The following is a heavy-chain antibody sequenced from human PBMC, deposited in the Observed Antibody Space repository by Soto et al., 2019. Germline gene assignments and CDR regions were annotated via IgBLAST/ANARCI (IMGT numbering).Heavy chain of an antibody. CDR1: GFTFSSYA. CDR3: AREQLWFITGSDY. D-gene: IGHD5-18*01. J-gene: IGHJ4*02. CDR2: ISYDGSNK. Sequence: GGSLRLSCAASGFTFSSYAMHWVRQAPGKGLEWVAVISYDGSNKYYADSVKGRFTISRDNSKNTLYLQMNSLRAEDTAVYYCAREQLWFITGSDYWGQGTLVTVSS. V-gene: IGHV3-30-3*01.